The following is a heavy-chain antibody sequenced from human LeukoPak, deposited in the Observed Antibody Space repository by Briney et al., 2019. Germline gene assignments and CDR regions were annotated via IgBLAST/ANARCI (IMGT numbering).Heavy chain of an antibody. V-gene: IGHV1-69*13. CDR2: IIPIFGTA. CDR3: ARDAGGWPFDY. J-gene: IGHJ4*02. D-gene: IGHD6-19*01. Sequence: ASVKVSRKASGGTFSSYAISWVRQAPGQGLEWMGGIIPIFGTANYAQKFQGRVTITADESTSTAYMELSSLRSEDTAVYYCARDAGGWPFDYWGQGTLVTVSS. CDR1: GGTFSSYA.